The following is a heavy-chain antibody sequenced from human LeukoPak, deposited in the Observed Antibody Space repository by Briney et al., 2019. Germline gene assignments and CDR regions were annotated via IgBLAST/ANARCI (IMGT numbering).Heavy chain of an antibody. J-gene: IGHJ4*02. CDR1: GYTFTSYD. CDR2: MNPKSGNT. D-gene: IGHD4-23*01. Sequence: ASVKVSCKASGYTFTSYDIHWVRQATGQGLEWMGWMNPKSGNTGYAQKFQGRVTMTRDTSTSTVYMELSSLRSEDTAVYYCARGATTVVTPENYWGQGTLVTVSS. CDR3: ARGATTVVTPENY. V-gene: IGHV1-8*02.